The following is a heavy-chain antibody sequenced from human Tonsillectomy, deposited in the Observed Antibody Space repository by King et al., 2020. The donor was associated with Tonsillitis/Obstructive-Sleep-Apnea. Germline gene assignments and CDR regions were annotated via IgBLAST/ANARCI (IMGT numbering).Heavy chain of an antibody. V-gene: IGHV3-23*04. CDR1: GFTFSNSA. CDR2: ISGSGGST. CDR3: AKAPTALPALFDY. Sequence: VQLVESGGGLVQPGESLRLSCATSGFTFSNSAMSWVRQAPETGLEWVSAISGSGGSTYYAESVKGRFTISRDNSKNTLYLDMNTLRAEDTPVYYCAKAPTALPALFDYWGQGTLVTVSS. D-gene: IGHD2-2*01. J-gene: IGHJ4*02.